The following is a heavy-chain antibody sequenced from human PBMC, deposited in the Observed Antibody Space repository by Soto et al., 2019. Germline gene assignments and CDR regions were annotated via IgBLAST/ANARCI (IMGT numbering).Heavy chain of an antibody. J-gene: IGHJ4*02. CDR3: ARVNKDSSSSLDY. CDR1: GGSISSYY. V-gene: IGHV4-59*01. CDR2: IYYSGST. D-gene: IGHD6-6*01. Sequence: SETLSFTCTVSGGSISSYYWSWIRQPPGKGLEWIGYIYYSGSTNYNPSLKSRVTISVDTSKNQFSLKLSSVTAADTAVYYCARVNKDSSSSLDYWGQGTLVTVS.